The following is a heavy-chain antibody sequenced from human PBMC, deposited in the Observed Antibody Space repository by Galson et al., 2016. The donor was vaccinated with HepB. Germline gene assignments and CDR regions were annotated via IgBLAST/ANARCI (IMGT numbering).Heavy chain of an antibody. V-gene: IGHV3-53*01. CDR3: AREVGHWYFDL. D-gene: IGHD1-26*01. CDR1: GFTVSNNY. J-gene: IGHJ2*01. CDR2: LYSGGST. Sequence: SLRLSCAASGFTVSNNYMTWVRQAPGKGLEWVSVLYSGGSTNYGDPVKGRFIISRDDSKNTLYLQMNSLTAEDTATYYCAREVGHWYFDLWGRGTLVTVSS.